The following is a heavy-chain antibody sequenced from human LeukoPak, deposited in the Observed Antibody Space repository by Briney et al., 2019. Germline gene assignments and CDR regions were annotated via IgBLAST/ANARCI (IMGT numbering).Heavy chain of an antibody. Sequence: SETLSLTCTVSGASVSSDNYYWSWTRQPPGKGLEWIGHIYYSGDTNYNPSLKGRVTISVDRSKNQFSLTLRSVTAADTALYSCARVWWGTMFDYWGQGALVTVSS. CDR2: IYYSGDT. D-gene: IGHD2-15*01. CDR1: GASVSSDNYY. V-gene: IGHV4-61*01. J-gene: IGHJ4*02. CDR3: ARVWWGTMFDY.